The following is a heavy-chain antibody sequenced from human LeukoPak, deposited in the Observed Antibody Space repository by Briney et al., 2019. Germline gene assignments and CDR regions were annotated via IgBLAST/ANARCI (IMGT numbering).Heavy chain of an antibody. V-gene: IGHV3-21*01. CDR3: ARDLDYSTGFDY. Sequence: PGGSLRLSCATSGFTFSSSTFGSYTMTWVRQAPGKGLEWVSSISSTCTYIYYTDSVKGRFTISRDIANSLLYLQMNSLRADDTAVYYCARDLDYSTGFDYWGQGTLVTVSS. CDR2: ISSTCTYI. J-gene: IGHJ4*02. CDR1: GFTFSSSTFGSYT. D-gene: IGHD4-11*01.